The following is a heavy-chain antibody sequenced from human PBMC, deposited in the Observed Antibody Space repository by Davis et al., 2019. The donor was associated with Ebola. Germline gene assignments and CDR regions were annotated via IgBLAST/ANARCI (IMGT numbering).Heavy chain of an antibody. D-gene: IGHD4/OR15-4a*01. CDR3: ATQLTADH. Sequence: ASVKVSCKASGYTFTSYGISWVRQAPGQGLEWMGWISAYNGNTKYAQKVQDRITMTTDTSTSTAYMELRSLRSDDTAVYYCATQLTADHWGQGTLVTVSS. CDR2: ISAYNGNT. CDR1: GYTFTSYG. J-gene: IGHJ4*02. V-gene: IGHV1-18*01.